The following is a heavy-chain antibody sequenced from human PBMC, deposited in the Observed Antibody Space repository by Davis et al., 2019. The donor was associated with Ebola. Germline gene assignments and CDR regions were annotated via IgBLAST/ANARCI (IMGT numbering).Heavy chain of an antibody. CDR2: INSDGSTT. J-gene: IGHJ4*02. V-gene: IGHV3-74*01. CDR1: GFTFNTFW. Sequence: HTGGSLRLSCAASGFTFNTFWMHWVRQAPGKGLVWVSRINSDGSTTTYADSVKGRFTISRDNAKNMLYLQMNSLRAEDTAVYYCARDQNWLRGDYWGQGTLVTVSS. D-gene: IGHD5-12*01. CDR3: ARDQNWLRGDY.